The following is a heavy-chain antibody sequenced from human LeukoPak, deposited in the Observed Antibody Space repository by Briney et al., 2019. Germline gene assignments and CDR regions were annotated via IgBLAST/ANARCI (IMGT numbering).Heavy chain of an antibody. V-gene: IGHV3-48*04. D-gene: IGHD3-10*01. Sequence: GGSLRLSCAASGFTFSSYSMNWVRQAPGKGLEWVSYISSSSSTIYYADSVKGRFTISRDNAKNSLYLQMNSLRAEDTAVHYCAREGIHDYGDYWGQGTLVTVSS. CDR1: GFTFSSYS. CDR2: ISSSSSTI. CDR3: AREGIHDYGDY. J-gene: IGHJ4*02.